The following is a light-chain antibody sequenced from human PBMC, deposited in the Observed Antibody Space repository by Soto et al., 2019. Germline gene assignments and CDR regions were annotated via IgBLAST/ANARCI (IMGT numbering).Light chain of an antibody. J-gene: IGKJ4*01. CDR3: QQSYRTPLT. Sequence: DIQMTQSPSSLSASIGERVTITCRASQSITTYLNWYQQKPGTAPKVLIFAVSTLQSGVPSRFSGSGAGTDFTLTISSLQPEELATYYCQQSYRTPLTVGGGTKVEIK. CDR1: QSITTY. CDR2: AVS. V-gene: IGKV1-39*01.